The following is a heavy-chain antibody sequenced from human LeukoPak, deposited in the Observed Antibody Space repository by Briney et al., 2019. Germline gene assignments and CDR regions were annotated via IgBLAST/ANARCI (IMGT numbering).Heavy chain of an antibody. CDR2: ISSSGSTI. D-gene: IGHD3-10*01. V-gene: IGHV3-48*03. Sequence: GGSLRLSCAASGFTFSSYEMNWVRQAPGKGLEWVSYISSSGSTIYYADSVEGRFTISRDNSKNTVFLQMNSLRAEDTAVYYCAKLLWFGEFWGHDAFDIWGQGTMVTVSS. CDR3: AKLLWFGEFWGHDAFDI. CDR1: GFTFSSYE. J-gene: IGHJ3*02.